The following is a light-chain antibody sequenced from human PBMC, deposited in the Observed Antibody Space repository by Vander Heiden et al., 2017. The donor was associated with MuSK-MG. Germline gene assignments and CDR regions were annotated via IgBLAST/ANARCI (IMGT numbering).Light chain of an antibody. V-gene: IGKV1-39*01. CDR3: QQCDSTLCT. CDR2: AAS. Sequence: DIQMTQSPSSLSASVGDRVTITCRASQSISSYLNWYQQKPGKAPKLLIYAASSLQSGVPSRFSGSGSGTDFTLTISRLQPEDFATYYCQQCDSTLCTFGHGTKVDIK. CDR1: QSISSY. J-gene: IGKJ3*01.